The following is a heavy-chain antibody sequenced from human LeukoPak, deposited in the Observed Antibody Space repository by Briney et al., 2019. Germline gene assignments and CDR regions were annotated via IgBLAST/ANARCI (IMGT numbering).Heavy chain of an antibody. Sequence: GGSLRLSCAASGFTFSDHEMNWVRQAPGKGLEWVSSISISSNYIYYADSVKGRFTISRDNAKNSLYLQMNSLRAEDTAVYYCARGAPHHKYDILTGYYPYYYYYMDVWGKGTTVTVSS. V-gene: IGHV3-21*01. CDR3: ARGAPHHKYDILTGYYPYYYYYMDV. CDR2: ISISSNYI. J-gene: IGHJ6*03. D-gene: IGHD3-9*01. CDR1: GFTFSDHE.